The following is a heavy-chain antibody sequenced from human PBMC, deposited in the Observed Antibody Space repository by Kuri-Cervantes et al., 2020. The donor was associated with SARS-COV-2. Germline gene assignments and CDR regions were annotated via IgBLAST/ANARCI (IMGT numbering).Heavy chain of an antibody. CDR3: TRELVVPAAIYPDAFDI. CDR2: IIPIFGTA. V-gene: IGHV1-69*13. D-gene: IGHD2-2*02. J-gene: IGHJ3*02. CDR1: GGTFSSYA. Sequence: SVKVSCKASGGTFSSYAISWVRQAPGQGLEWMGRIIPIFGTANYAQKLQGRVTITADESTSTAYMELSSLRSEDTAVYYCTRELVVPAAIYPDAFDIWGQGTMVTVSS.